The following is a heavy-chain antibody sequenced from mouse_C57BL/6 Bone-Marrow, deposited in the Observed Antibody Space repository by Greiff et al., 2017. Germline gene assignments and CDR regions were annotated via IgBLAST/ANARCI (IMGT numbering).Heavy chain of an antibody. J-gene: IGHJ2*01. CDR2: INPSNGGT. CDR1: GYTFTSYW. V-gene: IGHV1-53*01. D-gene: IGHD2-13*01. CDR3: ARSPGLSLTD. Sequence: QVQLQQPGTELVKPGASVKLSCKASGYTFTSYWMHWVKQRPGQGLEWIGNINPSNGGTNYNETFKSKATLTADKSSSTAYMQLSSLTSADSAVXYCARSPGLSLTDWGQGTTLTVSS.